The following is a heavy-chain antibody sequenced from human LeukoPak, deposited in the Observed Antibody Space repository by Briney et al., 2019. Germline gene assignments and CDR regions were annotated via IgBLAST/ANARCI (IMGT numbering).Heavy chain of an antibody. CDR1: GFTFSSYA. CDR3: ARGSRITGTTGFDP. Sequence: GGSLRLSCAASGFTFSSYAMSWVRQAPGKGLEWVAVISYDGSNKYYADSVKGRFTISRDNSKNTLYLQMNSLRAEDTAVYYCARGSRITGTTGFDPWGQGTLVTVSS. CDR2: ISYDGSNK. J-gene: IGHJ5*02. V-gene: IGHV3-30-3*01. D-gene: IGHD1-7*01.